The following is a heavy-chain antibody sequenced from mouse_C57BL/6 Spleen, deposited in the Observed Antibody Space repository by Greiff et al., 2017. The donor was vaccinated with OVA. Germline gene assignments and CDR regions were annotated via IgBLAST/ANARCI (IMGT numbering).Heavy chain of an antibody. V-gene: IGHV6-6*01. J-gene: IGHJ3*01. CDR1: GFTFSDAW. CDR2: IRNKANTHAT. D-gene: IGHD2-4*01. Sequence: GGSMKLSCAASGFTFSDAWMDWVRQSPEKGLEWVAEIRNKANTHATYYAESVKGRFTISRDDSKSSVYLQMNSLRAEDTGSYYCTSGDYDGFAYWGQGTLVTVSA. CDR3: TSGDYDGFAY.